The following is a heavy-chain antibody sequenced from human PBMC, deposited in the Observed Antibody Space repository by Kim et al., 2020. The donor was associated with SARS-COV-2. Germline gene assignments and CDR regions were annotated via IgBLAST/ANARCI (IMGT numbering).Heavy chain of an antibody. V-gene: IGHV4-4*02. Sequence: SETLSLTCAVSGGSISSSNWWSWVRQPPGKGLEWIGEIYHSGSTNYNPSLKSRVTISVDKSKNQFSLKLSSVTAADTAVYYCARSLVGSGTVYYYYYGMDVWGQGTTVTVSS. J-gene: IGHJ6*02. CDR3: ARSLVGSGTVYYYYYGMDV. CDR1: GGSISSSNW. D-gene: IGHD4-17*01. CDR2: IYHSGST.